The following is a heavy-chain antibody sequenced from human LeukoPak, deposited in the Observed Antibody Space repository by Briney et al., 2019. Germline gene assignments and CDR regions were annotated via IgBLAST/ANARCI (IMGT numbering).Heavy chain of an antibody. CDR1: GFTFSGYA. CDR3: AKDLGKSSYGIGYYYGMDV. CDR2: ISGSGGST. Sequence: GGSLRLSCADSGFTFSGYAMSWVRQAPGKGLEWVSAISGSGGSTYYADSVKGRFTISRDNSKNTLYLQMNSLRAEDTAVYYCAKDLGKSSYGIGYYYGMDVWGQGTTVTVSS. J-gene: IGHJ6*02. V-gene: IGHV3-23*01. D-gene: IGHD5-18*01.